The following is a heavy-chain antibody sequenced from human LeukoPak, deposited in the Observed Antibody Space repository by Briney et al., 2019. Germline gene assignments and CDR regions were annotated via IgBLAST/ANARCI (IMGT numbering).Heavy chain of an antibody. CDR1: GYTFTSYY. CDR3: ARGQYYYDSSGYHDAFDI. D-gene: IGHD3-22*01. CDR2: INPSGGST. J-gene: IGHJ3*02. V-gene: IGHV1-46*01. Sequence: ASVKVSCKASGYTFTSYYMHWVRQAPGQGLEWMGIINPSGGSTTYAQKFQGRVTMIRDTSTSTVYMDLSSLRSEDTAVYYCARGQYYYDSSGYHDAFDIWGQGTMVTVSS.